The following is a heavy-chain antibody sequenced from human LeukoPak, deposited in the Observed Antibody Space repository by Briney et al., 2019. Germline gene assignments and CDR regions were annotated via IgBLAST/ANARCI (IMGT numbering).Heavy chain of an antibody. CDR1: GFTFSGYA. CDR2: ISGSGGST. V-gene: IGHV3-23*01. D-gene: IGHD5-18*01. CDR3: AKDLQDTAMVDH. Sequence: GGSLRLSGAASGFTFSGYAMSWVRQAPGKGLEWVSAISGSGGSTYYADSVKGRFTISRDNSKNTLYLQMNSLRAEDTAVYYCAKDLQDTAMVDHWGQGTLVTVSS. J-gene: IGHJ4*02.